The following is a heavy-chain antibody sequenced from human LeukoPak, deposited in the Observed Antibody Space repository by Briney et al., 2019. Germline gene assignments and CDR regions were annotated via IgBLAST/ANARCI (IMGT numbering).Heavy chain of an antibody. V-gene: IGHV4-38-2*01. J-gene: IGHJ5*02. Sequence: GSLRLSCAASGFTFSNYWMGWIRQPPGKGLEWIGSMYHSGDTYYNPSLKSRVTISVDTSKNQLSLKLSSVTAADTAVHYCARSKAHLSTSWYGTWFDPWGQGTLVTVSS. CDR1: GFTFSNYW. CDR2: MYHSGDT. D-gene: IGHD2-2*01. CDR3: ARSKAHLSTSWYGTWFDP.